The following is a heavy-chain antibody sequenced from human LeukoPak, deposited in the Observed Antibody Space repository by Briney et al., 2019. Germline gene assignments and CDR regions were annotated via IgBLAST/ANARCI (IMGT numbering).Heavy chain of an antibody. Sequence: SETLSLTCTVSGGSISSSSYYWGWIRQPPGKGLEWIGSIYYSGSTYYNPSLKSRVTISVDTSKNQFSLKLSSVTAAGTAVYYCARSITMVRGVIWGLFDYWGQGTLVTVSS. D-gene: IGHD3-10*01. J-gene: IGHJ4*02. CDR3: ARSITMVRGVIWGLFDY. CDR1: GGSISSSSYY. V-gene: IGHV4-39*07. CDR2: IYYSGST.